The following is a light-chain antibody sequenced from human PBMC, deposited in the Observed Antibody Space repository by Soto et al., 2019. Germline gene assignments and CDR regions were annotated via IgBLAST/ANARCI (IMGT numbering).Light chain of an antibody. CDR2: GAS. V-gene: IGKV3-20*01. J-gene: IGKJ1*01. CDR1: QSVSSSY. CDR3: QKYGSSPWK. Sequence: EIVLTQSPGTLSLSPGERANLSCRASQSVSSSYLGWYQQKPGQAPRLLIYGASSRATGIPDRFSGSGSGTDFTLTISRLEPEDFAVYYCQKYGSSPWKCGQGNTGAI.